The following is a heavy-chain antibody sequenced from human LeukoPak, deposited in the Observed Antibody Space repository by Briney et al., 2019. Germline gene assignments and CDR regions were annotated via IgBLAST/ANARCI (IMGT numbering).Heavy chain of an antibody. CDR2: IYPGDSES. J-gene: IGHJ4*02. V-gene: IGHV5-51*01. CDR1: GYSFTSYW. CDR3: ARIEGSTFDY. Sequence: NPGESLKISCKGSGYSFTSYWIGWVRQMPGKGLEWMGIIYPGDSESKYSPSLQGQVTISADKSISTAYLQWSSLKASDTAIYYCARIEGSTFDYWGQGTLVTVSS.